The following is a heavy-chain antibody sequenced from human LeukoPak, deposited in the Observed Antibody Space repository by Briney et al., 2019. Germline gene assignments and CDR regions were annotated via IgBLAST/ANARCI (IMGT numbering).Heavy chain of an antibody. Sequence: PSETLSLTCTVSGGSITNYYWTWIRQPPGKGLEWIGYIHYSGSTNYNPSLKSRVTISVDTSRNQFSLKLSSVTAADTAVYYCARASVTYYYYYYMDVWGKGTTVTVSS. J-gene: IGHJ6*03. D-gene: IGHD4-11*01. CDR3: ARASVTYYYYYYMDV. CDR1: GGSITNYY. V-gene: IGHV4-59*01. CDR2: IHYSGST.